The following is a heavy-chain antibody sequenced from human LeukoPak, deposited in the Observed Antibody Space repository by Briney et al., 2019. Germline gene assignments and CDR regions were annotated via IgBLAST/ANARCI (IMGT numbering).Heavy chain of an antibody. J-gene: IGHJ5*02. CDR1: GGSIQTYY. V-gene: IGHV4-34*01. D-gene: IGHD2-2*03. Sequence: SETLFLTCTFSGGSIQTYYWSSIRQPPGKGLEWNEEIYHSGSTNYNPSRKSRVNISVATSKNQFSLKLSSVTAADTAVYYCARGHGGYCSSTVCYGRRGWFDPWGQGTLVTVSS. CDR3: ARGHGGYCSSTVCYGRRGWFDP. CDR2: IYHSGST.